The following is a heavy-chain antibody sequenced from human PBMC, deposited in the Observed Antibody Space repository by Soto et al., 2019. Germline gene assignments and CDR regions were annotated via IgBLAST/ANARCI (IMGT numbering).Heavy chain of an antibody. D-gene: IGHD2-21*01. CDR3: TRGIASSSLVTFDV. CDR1: GFTFSRYI. CDR2: ISSTSTNI. J-gene: IGHJ3*01. V-gene: IGHV3-21*01. Sequence: GGSLRLSCAASGFTFSRYIMHWVRQAPGQGLEWIATISSTSTNIYYADSVKGRITISRDNPKNSLSLQMDSLRREDTAVYYCTRGIASSSLVTFDVWGQGTMVTVSS.